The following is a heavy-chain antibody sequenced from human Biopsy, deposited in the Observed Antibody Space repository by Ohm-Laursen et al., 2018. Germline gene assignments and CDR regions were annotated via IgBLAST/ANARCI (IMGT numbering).Heavy chain of an antibody. CDR1: GYLFINYG. Sequence: ASVKVSCKASGYLFINYGISWVRQAPGQGLEWLGWISTYNGNANYAQKFRGRVTMTTDKPTSTAYVELRSLRSDDTAVYYCARTVDTVVVTPSDHWGQGTLVTVSS. CDR2: ISTYNGNA. D-gene: IGHD5-18*01. CDR3: ARTVDTVVVTPSDH. J-gene: IGHJ4*02. V-gene: IGHV1-18*01.